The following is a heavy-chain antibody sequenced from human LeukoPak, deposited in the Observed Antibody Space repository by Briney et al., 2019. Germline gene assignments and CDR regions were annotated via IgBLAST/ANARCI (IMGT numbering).Heavy chain of an antibody. CDR2: IIWNGGST. Sequence: GGSLRLSCAASGFSFDDYGMSWVRQAPEKGLEWVSGIIWNGGSTGYADSVKGRFTISRDNAKNSLYLRMNSLRAEGTALYFCVKCFSTITTWVTTSVDYWGQGTLVSVSS. CDR3: VKCFSTITTWVTTSVDY. D-gene: IGHD1-20*01. V-gene: IGHV3-20*04. CDR1: GFSFDDYG. J-gene: IGHJ4*02.